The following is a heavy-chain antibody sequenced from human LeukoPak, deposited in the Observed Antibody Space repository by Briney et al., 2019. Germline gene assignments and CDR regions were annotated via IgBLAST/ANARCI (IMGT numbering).Heavy chain of an antibody. CDR3: ARLLTPSSSGWYSQSIDI. CDR2: ISSSGSTI. Sequence: GGSLRLSCAASGFTFSVYDMSWLRQAPGKGLEWLSYISSSGSTIYYTDSVKGRFTISRDNAKNSLYLQMNSLRAEDTAVYYCARLLTPSSSGWYSQSIDIWGRGTMVTVSS. V-gene: IGHV3-48*03. D-gene: IGHD6-19*01. CDR1: GFTFSVYD. J-gene: IGHJ3*02.